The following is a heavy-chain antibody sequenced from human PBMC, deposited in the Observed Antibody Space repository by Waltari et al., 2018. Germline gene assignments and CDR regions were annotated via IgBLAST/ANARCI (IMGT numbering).Heavy chain of an antibody. CDR2: IYHSGST. CDR3: ARDKYSSSSCLDY. D-gene: IGHD6-6*01. Sequence: QVQLQESGPGLVKPSETLSLTCAVSGYSISSGYYWGWIRQPPGKGLAWIGSIYHSGSTYYNPSLKSRVTISVDTSKNQFSLKLSSVTAADTAVYYCARDKYSSSSCLDYWGQGTLVTVSS. J-gene: IGHJ4*02. CDR1: GYSISSGYY. V-gene: IGHV4-38-2*02.